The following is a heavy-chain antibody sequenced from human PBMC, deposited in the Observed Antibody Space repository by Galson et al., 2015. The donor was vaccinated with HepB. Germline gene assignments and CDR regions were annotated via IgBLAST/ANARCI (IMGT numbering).Heavy chain of an antibody. CDR3: VRDSRGYYYVDYYYGMDV. D-gene: IGHD3-22*01. CDR1: GFTFSDYY. J-gene: IGHJ6*02. CDR2: ISTDGSSI. Sequence: GSLRLSCAASGFTFSDYYMSWIRQAPGKGLEWVSYISTDGSSIYYADSVKGRFAISRDNAKNSLYLQMNSLRAEDTAVYYCVRDSRGYYYVDYYYGMDVWGQGTTVTVSS. V-gene: IGHV3-11*01.